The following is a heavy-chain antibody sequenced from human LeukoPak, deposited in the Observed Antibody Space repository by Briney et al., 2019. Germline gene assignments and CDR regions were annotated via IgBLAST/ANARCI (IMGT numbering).Heavy chain of an antibody. Sequence: GASVKVSCKASGYTFTSYGINWVRQAPGQGLEWMGWISAYNGNTNYAQKLQGRVTMTTDTSTSTAYMELRSLRSDDTAVYYCARDPWIQLWLPYYYYYGMDVWGQGTTVTVSS. CDR2: ISAYNGNT. CDR1: GYTFTSYG. CDR3: ARDPWIQLWLPYYYYYGMDV. V-gene: IGHV1-18*01. J-gene: IGHJ6*02. D-gene: IGHD5-18*01.